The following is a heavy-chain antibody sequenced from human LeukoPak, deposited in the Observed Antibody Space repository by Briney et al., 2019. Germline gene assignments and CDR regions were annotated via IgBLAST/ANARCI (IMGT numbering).Heavy chain of an antibody. CDR2: INHSGST. V-gene: IGHV4-34*01. J-gene: IGHJ3*02. CDR1: GGSFSGYY. Sequence: SETLSLTCAVSGGSFSGYYWNWIRQTPGKGLEWIGEINHSGSTYYNPSLKSRVTIAVETSKNQFSLKLSSVTAADKAVYYCARSCRILDIVATIRARLGGNGFDIWGQGTMVTVSS. CDR3: ARSCRILDIVATIRARLGGNGFDI. D-gene: IGHD5-12*01.